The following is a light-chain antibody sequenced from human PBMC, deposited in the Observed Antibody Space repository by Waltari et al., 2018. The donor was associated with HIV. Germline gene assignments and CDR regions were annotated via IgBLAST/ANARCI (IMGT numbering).Light chain of an antibody. CDR2: NDD. CDR3: RVWDSSGDPWV. Sequence: SYVLTQPPSVSVAPGQTARITCGGINIGKKNVHWYHQKPGQAPVLVIYNDDDRPSGIPERFSGSNSGNTATLTISKVEVGDEADYYCRVWDSSGDPWVFGGGTRVTVL. J-gene: IGLJ3*02. CDR1: NIGKKN. V-gene: IGLV3-21*02.